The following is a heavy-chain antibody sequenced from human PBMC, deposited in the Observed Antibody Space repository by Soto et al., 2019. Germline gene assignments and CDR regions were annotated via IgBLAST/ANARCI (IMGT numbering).Heavy chain of an antibody. V-gene: IGHV1-69*13. D-gene: IGHD1-7*01. CDR3: ATTATTGYLDY. J-gene: IGHJ4*02. CDR2: IIPPLGTS. CDR1: GETFSRYA. Sequence: GASVKVSCKASGETFSRYAINWARQAPGQGLEWMGGIIPPLGTSNYAQKFQGRVTFTADESTSTAYMELSSLRSVDSAVYYCATTATTGYLDYWGQGTLVTVSS.